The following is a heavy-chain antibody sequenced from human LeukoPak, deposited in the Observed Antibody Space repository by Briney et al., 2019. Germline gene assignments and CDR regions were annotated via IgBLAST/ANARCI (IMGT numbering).Heavy chain of an antibody. D-gene: IGHD6-19*01. CDR3: ARGGALTTVAGTYYYMDV. CDR1: GYTFTGYY. V-gene: IGHV1-18*04. Sequence: ASVKVSCKASGYTFTGYYMRWVRQAPGQGLEWMGWISAYNGNTNYAQKLQGRVTMTTDTSTSTAYMELRSLRSDDTAVYYCARGGALTTVAGTYYYMDVWGKGTTVTVSS. J-gene: IGHJ6*03. CDR2: ISAYNGNT.